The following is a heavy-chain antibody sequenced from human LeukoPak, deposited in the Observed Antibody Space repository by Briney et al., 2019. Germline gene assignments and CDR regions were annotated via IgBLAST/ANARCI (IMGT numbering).Heavy chain of an antibody. J-gene: IGHJ4*02. CDR1: GGSISSSSYY. V-gene: IGHV4-61*09. CDR3: VRDFGD. Sequence: SETLSLTCTVSGGSISSSSYYWSWVWQPAGKGLEWIGHIQTSGSTKYNPSLKSRVSMSVDTSNNQFSLKLISVTAADTAIYYCVRDFGDWGQGTLVTVSS. CDR2: IQTSGST.